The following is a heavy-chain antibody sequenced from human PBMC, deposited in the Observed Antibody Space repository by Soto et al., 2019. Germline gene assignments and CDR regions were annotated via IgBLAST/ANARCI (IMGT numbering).Heavy chain of an antibody. D-gene: IGHD3-10*01. CDR3: ARDRPHYGSGSYAVESLDY. CDR2: SYYSRST. CDR1: GGSISSGGYY. J-gene: IGHJ4*02. Sequence: QVQLQESGPGVVKPSQTLSLTCIVSGGSISSGGYYWSWIRQHPGKGLEWIGYSYYSRSTYYNPSLKSRVTISVDTSKDQFSLKLSSVTAADTAVYYCARDRPHYGSGSYAVESLDYWGQGTLVTVSS. V-gene: IGHV4-31*03.